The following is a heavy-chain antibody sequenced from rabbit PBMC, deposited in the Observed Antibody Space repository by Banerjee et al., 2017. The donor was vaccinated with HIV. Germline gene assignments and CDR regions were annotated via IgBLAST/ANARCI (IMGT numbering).Heavy chain of an antibody. V-gene: IGHV1S17*01. CDR2: ISTGGNA. J-gene: IGHJ4*01. CDR1: GFSLSTYS. D-gene: IGHD4-1*01. Sequence: QEQLKETGGGLVQPGGSLTLTCTVSGFSLSTYSMNWVRQAPGKGLEYIGWISTGGNAYYASWAKGRFTISKTSTTVTLQMTSLTAADTATYFCARDRGDRGYYFNLWGQGTLVTVS. CDR3: ARDRGDRGYYFNL.